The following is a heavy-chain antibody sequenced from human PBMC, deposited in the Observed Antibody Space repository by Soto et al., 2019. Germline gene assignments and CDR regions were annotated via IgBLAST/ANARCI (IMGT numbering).Heavy chain of an antibody. V-gene: IGHV3-9*01. J-gene: IGHJ4*02. CDR2: ISWDSGSI. D-gene: IGHD3-16*01. CDR1: GFIFDDYA. Sequence: PGGSLRLSCAASGFIFDDYAMHWVRQAPGKGLEWVSGISWDSGSIIYADSVKGRFTISRDNAKNSLYLQMSSLRAEDTALYYCARHGGTPDLYFDYWGQGTPVTVSS. CDR3: ARHGGTPDLYFDY.